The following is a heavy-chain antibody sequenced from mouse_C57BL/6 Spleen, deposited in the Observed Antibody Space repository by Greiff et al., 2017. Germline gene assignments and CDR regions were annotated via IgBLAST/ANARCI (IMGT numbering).Heavy chain of an antibody. J-gene: IGHJ3*01. D-gene: IGHD2-1*01. V-gene: IGHV6-6*01. Sequence: EVKVEESGGGLVQPGGSMKLSCAASGFTFSDAWMDWVRQSPEQGLEWVAEIRNKANNNATYYAESVKGRFTISRDDSKSSVYLQMNSLRAEDTGIYYCTGGNYGAWFAYWGQGTLVTVSA. CDR3: TGGNYGAWFAY. CDR1: GFTFSDAW. CDR2: IRNKANNNAT.